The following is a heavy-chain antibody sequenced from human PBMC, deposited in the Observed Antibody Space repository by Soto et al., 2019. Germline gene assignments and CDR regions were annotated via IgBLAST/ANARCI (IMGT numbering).Heavy chain of an antibody. J-gene: IGHJ5*02. Sequence: GGSLRLSCAASGFTFSDSAMHWVRQASGKGLEWVGRIRSKANSYATAYAASVEGRFTISRDDSRNTAYLQMNSLKTEDTAVYYCTRTDYGDYSQAGRFDPWGRGTLVTAPQ. CDR2: IRSKANSYAT. CDR3: TRTDYGDYSQAGRFDP. V-gene: IGHV3-73*01. D-gene: IGHD4-17*01. CDR1: GFTFSDSA.